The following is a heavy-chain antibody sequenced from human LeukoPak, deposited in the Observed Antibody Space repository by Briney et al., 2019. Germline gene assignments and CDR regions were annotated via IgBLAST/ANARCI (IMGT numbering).Heavy chain of an antibody. D-gene: IGHD1-26*01. CDR3: ASVGATTRDYYFAMDV. Sequence: PSETLSLTCTVSGYSISSGYYWGWIRQPPGKGLEWIGSIYYSGSTYYNPSLKSRVTISVDTSKNQFSLRLSSVTAADTAVYYCASVGATTRDYYFAMDVWGQGTTATVSS. CDR1: GYSISSGYY. V-gene: IGHV4-38-2*02. J-gene: IGHJ6*02. CDR2: IYYSGST.